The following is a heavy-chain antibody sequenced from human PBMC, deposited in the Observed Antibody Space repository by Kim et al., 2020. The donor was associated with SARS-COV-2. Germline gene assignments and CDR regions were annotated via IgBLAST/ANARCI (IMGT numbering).Heavy chain of an antibody. Sequence: GGSLRLSCAASGFTFDDYAMHWVRQAPGKGLEWVSGISWNSGSIGYADSVKGRFTISRDNAKNSLYLQMNSLRAEDTALYYCAKDRFLGSGRPRPDYYYGMDVWGQGTTVTVSS. D-gene: IGHD6-19*01. CDR3: AKDRFLGSGRPRPDYYYGMDV. J-gene: IGHJ6*02. CDR1: GFTFDDYA. V-gene: IGHV3-9*01. CDR2: ISWNSGSI.